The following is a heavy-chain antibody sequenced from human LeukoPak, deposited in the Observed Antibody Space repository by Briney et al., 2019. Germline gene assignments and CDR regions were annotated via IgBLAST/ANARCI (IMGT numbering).Heavy chain of an antibody. J-gene: IGHJ4*02. CDR2: IKQDGREK. CDR3: AKGSYYGSGSYYDY. Sequence: GGSLRLSCAASGFTFSTFWMSWVRQAPGKGLEWVANIKQDGREKYYADSVKGRFTIPRDNAKNSLYLQMNSLRAEDTALYYCAKGSYYGSGSYYDYWGQGTLVTVSS. V-gene: IGHV3-7*03. CDR1: GFTFSTFW. D-gene: IGHD3-10*01.